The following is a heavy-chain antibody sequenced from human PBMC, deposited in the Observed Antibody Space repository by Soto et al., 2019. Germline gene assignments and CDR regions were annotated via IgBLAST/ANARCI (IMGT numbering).Heavy chain of an antibody. CDR1: GYSFTSYW. CDR3: ARRAYSDSSGPYYFYCIDV. D-gene: IGHD6-6*01. CDR2: IYAGDSDT. Sequence: PGESLKISCKGSGYSFTSYWIGWVRQMPGKGLEWMGIIYAGDSDTRYSPPFQGQVTISVDKSISTAYLQWSSLKASDTAMYYCARRAYSDSSGPYYFYCIDVWGKGTTVTVSS. V-gene: IGHV5-51*01. J-gene: IGHJ6*03.